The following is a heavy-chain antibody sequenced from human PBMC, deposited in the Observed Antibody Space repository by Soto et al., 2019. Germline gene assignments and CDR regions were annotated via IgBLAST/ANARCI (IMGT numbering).Heavy chain of an antibody. CDR2: INPSGGST. V-gene: IGHV1-46*01. J-gene: IGHJ3*02. CDR3: ARGVGHDAFDI. Sequence: ASVKVSCKASGYTFTSYYMHWVRQAPGQGLECMGIINPSGGSTSYAQKFQDRVTMTRDTSTSTVYMELSSLRSEDTAVYYCARGVGHDAFDIWGQGTMVTVSS. CDR1: GYTFTSYY.